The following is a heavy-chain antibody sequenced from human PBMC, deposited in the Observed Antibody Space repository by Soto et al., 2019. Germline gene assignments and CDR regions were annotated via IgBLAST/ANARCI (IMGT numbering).Heavy chain of an antibody. CDR2: IYYSGST. CDR3: ARVNTVTTIIDP. D-gene: IGHD4-17*01. V-gene: IGHV4-31*03. CDR1: GGSISSGGYY. Sequence: SETLSLTCTVSGGSISSGGYYWSWIRQHPGKGLEWIGYIYYSGSTYYNPSLKSRVTISVDTSKNQFSLKLSSVTAADTAVYYCARVNTVTTIIDPWGQGTLVTVSS. J-gene: IGHJ5*02.